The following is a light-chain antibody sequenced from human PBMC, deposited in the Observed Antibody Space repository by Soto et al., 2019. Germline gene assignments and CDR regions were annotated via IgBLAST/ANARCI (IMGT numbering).Light chain of an antibody. Sequence: EIVLTQSPATLSLSPGERATLSCRASQSVSSYLAWYQQKPGQAPRLLIYDASNRATGIPARFSGSGSGTDFPLTISSLEPEYFAVYYCQQRSNWPPWTFGHGTKVEIK. CDR1: QSVSSY. CDR3: QQRSNWPPWT. V-gene: IGKV3-11*01. J-gene: IGKJ1*01. CDR2: DAS.